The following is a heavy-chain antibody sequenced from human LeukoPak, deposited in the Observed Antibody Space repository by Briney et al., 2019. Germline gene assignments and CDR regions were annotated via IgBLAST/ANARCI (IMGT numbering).Heavy chain of an antibody. J-gene: IGHJ4*02. CDR1: GFTFSSYS. D-gene: IGHD6-6*01. CDR2: IFSGGST. CDR3: ARGSWQLAEEVY. Sequence: GSLRLSCAASGFTFSSYSMNWVRQPPGKGLEWIGSIFSGGSTYYNPSLKSRVTISVDTSKNQFSLKLSSVTAADTAVYYCARGSWQLAEEVYWGQGTLVTVSS. V-gene: IGHV4-39*07.